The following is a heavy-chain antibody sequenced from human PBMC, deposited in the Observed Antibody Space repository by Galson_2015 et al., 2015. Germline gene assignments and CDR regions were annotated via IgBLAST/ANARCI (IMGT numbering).Heavy chain of an antibody. CDR3: ARDRIGDFWSGYYANWFDP. V-gene: IGHV3-33*01. J-gene: IGHJ5*02. D-gene: IGHD3-3*01. CDR2: IWYDGSNK. Sequence: SLRLSCAASGFTFSSYGMHWVRQAPGKGLEWVAVIWYDGSNKYYADSEKGRFTISRDNSKNTLYLQMNSLRAEDTAVYYCARDRIGDFWSGYYANWFDPWGQGTLVTVSS. CDR1: GFTFSSYG.